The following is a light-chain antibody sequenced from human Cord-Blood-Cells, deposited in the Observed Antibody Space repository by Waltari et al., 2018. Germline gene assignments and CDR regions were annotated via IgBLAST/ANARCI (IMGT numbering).Light chain of an antibody. J-gene: IGLJ1*01. CDR1: NIGSKS. V-gene: IGLV3-21*04. CDR3: HVWDSSSDHYV. CDR2: YDS. Sequence: SYVLTQPPSVSVAPGKTARITCGGNNIGSKSVHWYQQKPGQAPVLVIYYDSDRPSGIPERFSGSNSGNTATLTISRVEAGDEADYYCHVWDSSSDHYVFGTGTKVTVL.